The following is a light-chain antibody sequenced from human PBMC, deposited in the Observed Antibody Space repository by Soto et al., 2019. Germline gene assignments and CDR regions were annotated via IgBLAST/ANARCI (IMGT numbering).Light chain of an antibody. CDR1: QSLLHSDGYNY. CDR2: LTS. V-gene: IGKV2-28*01. Sequence: DIVMTQSPLSLPVTPGESASISCRSSQSLLHSDGYNYLEWYVQKPGQSPQLLIYLTSHRASGVPDRFSGSGSGTDFSLQITRVEAEDVGVYYCMQSLQTWTFGQGTKVEI. CDR3: MQSLQTWT. J-gene: IGKJ1*01.